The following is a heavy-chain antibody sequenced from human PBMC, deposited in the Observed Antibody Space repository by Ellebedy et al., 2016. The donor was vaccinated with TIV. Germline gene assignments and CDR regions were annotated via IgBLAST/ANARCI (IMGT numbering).Heavy chain of an antibody. Sequence: AASVKVSCKASGCTFSSYAITWVRQAPGQGLEWMGWMNPNSTNTGYAQKFQGRVTVTRNTSISTAYMELNSLRSEDTAVYYCARSPFDWSNDYWGQGTLVTVSS. CDR1: GCTFSSYA. CDR3: ARSPFDWSNDY. V-gene: IGHV1-8*02. J-gene: IGHJ4*02. D-gene: IGHD3-9*01. CDR2: MNPNSTNT.